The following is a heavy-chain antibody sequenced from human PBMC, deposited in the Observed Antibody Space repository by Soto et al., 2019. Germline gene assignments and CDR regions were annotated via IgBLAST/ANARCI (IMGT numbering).Heavy chain of an antibody. V-gene: IGHV4-59*08. CDR2: IYYSGST. D-gene: IGHD6-13*01. J-gene: IGHJ6*03. CDR3: ARLSSSWYPGIVSSYYYMDV. Sequence: PSETLSLTCTVSGGSISSYYWSWIRQPPGKGLEWIGYIYYSGSTNYNPSLKSRVTISVDTSKNQFSLKLSSVTAADTAVYYCARLSSSWYPGIVSSYYYMDVWGKGTTVTVSS. CDR1: GGSISSYY.